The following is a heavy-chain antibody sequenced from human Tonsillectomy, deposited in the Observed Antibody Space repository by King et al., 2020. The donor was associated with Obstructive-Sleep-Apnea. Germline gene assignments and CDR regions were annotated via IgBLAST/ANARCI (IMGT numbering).Heavy chain of an antibody. V-gene: IGHV4-31*03. Sequence: VQLQESGPGLVKPSQTLSLTCTVSGGSISSGDYYWSWIRQHPGKGLEWVGYIFYSGSTYYNPSLKSRVIISVDTSKNQFSLKLSSVTAADPAVYYCAGGILPRHYYSGMDVGGQGTTLTVPS. J-gene: IGHJ6*02. D-gene: IGHD6-25*01. CDR3: AGGILPRHYYSGMDV. CDR1: GGSISSGDYY. CDR2: IFYSGST.